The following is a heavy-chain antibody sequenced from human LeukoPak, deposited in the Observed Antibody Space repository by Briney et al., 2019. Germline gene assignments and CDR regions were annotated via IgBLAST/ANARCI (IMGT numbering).Heavy chain of an antibody. D-gene: IGHD2-21*01. CDR1: GFTFNSYE. J-gene: IGHJ4*02. CDR3: ARAWGRVNAIEN. CDR2: ISSSGSTI. V-gene: IGHV3-48*03. Sequence: QPGGSLRLSCAASGFTFNSYEMNWVRQAPGKGLEWVSYISSSGSTIYYADSVKGRFTISRDNAKNSLYLQMNSLRVEDTAVYYCARAWGRVNAIENWGQGTLVTVAS.